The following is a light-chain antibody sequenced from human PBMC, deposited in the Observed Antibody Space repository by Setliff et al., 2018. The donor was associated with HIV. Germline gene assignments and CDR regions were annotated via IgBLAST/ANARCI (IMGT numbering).Light chain of an antibody. V-gene: IGLV2-11*01. CDR1: NSDIGSYNF. CDR2: DVT. Sequence: ALTQPASVSGSPGQSITISCTGSNSDIGSYNFVSWYQHHPGKAPKLMIYDVTKRPSGVPDRFSGSKSGNTASLTISGLQAEDEADYYCCSYAGRYTYVFGTGTKVTV. J-gene: IGLJ1*01. CDR3: CSYAGRYTYV.